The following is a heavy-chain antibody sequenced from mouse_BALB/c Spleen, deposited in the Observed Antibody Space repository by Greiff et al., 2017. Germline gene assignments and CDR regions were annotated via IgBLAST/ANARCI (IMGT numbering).Heavy chain of an antibody. CDR3: ARTLTGAADWYFDV. D-gene: IGHD4-1*01. CDR2: ISTYYGDA. CDR1: GYTFTDYA. V-gene: IGHV1S137*01. J-gene: IGHJ1*01. Sequence: VQLQQSGAELVRPGVSVKISCKGSGYTFTDYAMHWVKQSHAKSLEWIGVISTYYGDASYNQKFKGKATMTVDKSSSTAYMELARLTSEDSAIYYGARTLTGAADWYFDVWGAGTTVTVSS.